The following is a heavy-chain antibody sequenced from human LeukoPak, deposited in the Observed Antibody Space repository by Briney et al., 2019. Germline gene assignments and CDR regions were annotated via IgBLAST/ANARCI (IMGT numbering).Heavy chain of an antibody. J-gene: IGHJ5*02. D-gene: IGHD1-26*01. CDR2: MYYSGNT. CDR1: GGSISGSSYY. Sequence: PSETLSLTCTVSGGSISGSSYYWAWIRQPQGKGLEWIGSMYYSGNTYYNPSLKSRVTISADTSKNQFSMKLSSVTAADTAVYYCGRCSSGSYNWFDPWGQGTLVTVSS. V-gene: IGHV4-39*01. CDR3: GRCSSGSYNWFDP.